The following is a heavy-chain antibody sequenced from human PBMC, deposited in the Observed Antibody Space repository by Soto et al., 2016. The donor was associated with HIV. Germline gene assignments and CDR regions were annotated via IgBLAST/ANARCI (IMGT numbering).Heavy chain of an antibody. CDR2: ISSSRSYI. V-gene: IGHV3-21*01. CDR3: ARDRGHIAAAAYYHYYYGMDV. D-gene: IGHD6-13*01. Sequence: EVQLVESGGGLVKPGGSLRLSCAASGFTFSSYSMNWVRQAPGKGLEWISSISSSRSYIYNADSVKGRFTISRDNAKNSLYLQMNSLRAEDTAVYYCARDRGHIAAAAYYHYYYGMDVVGPRDHGHRLL. CDR1: GFTFSSYS. J-gene: IGHJ6*02.